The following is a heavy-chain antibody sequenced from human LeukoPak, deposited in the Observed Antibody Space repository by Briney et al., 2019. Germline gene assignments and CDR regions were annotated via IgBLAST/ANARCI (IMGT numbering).Heavy chain of an antibody. CDR2: ISAYNGNT. Sequence: EASVKVSCKASGYTFTSYGISWVRQAPGQGLEWMGWISAYNGNTNYAQKLQGRVTMTTDTSTSTACMELRSLRSDDTAVYYCARSCGGDCYTPPLRYGMDVWGQGTTVTVSS. CDR1: GYTFTSYG. D-gene: IGHD2-21*02. V-gene: IGHV1-18*01. J-gene: IGHJ6*02. CDR3: ARSCGGDCYTPPLRYGMDV.